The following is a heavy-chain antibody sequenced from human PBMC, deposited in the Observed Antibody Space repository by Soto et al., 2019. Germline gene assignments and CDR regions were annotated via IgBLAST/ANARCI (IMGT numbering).Heavy chain of an antibody. Sequence: PSETLSLTCTVSGGSISISGYYLGWIRQSPGKGLEWIGTIFYSGTTYYNPSLESRITISQDTSNNQFSLKLNSVTAADTAVYYCERHYYDSSGYPATYYHGMDVWGQGTRFTVSS. V-gene: IGHV4-39*01. D-gene: IGHD3-22*01. CDR2: IFYSGTT. J-gene: IGHJ6*02. CDR3: ERHYYDSSGYPATYYHGMDV. CDR1: GGSISISGYY.